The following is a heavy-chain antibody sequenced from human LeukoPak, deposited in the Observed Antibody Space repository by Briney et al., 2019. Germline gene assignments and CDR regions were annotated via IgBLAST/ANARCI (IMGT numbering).Heavy chain of an antibody. CDR1: GGSFSGYY. J-gene: IGHJ4*02. D-gene: IGHD4-17*01. Sequence: PSETLSLTCALSGGSFSGYYWSWIRQPPGKGLEWIGEINHSGSTNYNPSLKSRVTISVDTSKNQFSLKLSSVTAADTAVYYCARVYDYGDPLFDYWGQGTLVTVSS. CDR3: ARVYDYGDPLFDY. V-gene: IGHV4-34*01. CDR2: INHSGST.